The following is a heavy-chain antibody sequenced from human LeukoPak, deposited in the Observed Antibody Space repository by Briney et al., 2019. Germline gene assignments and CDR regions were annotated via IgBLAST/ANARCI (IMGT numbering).Heavy chain of an antibody. J-gene: IGHJ5*02. CDR3: ARGRSDEIHNWFDP. V-gene: IGHV4-39*07. CDR1: GGSISSSSYY. Sequence: SETLSLTCTVSGGSISSSSYYWGWIRQPPGKGLEWIGNIYYSGSTYYNPSLKSRVTISVDTSKNQFSLKLSSVTAADTAVYYCARGRSDEIHNWFDPWGQGTLVTVSS. CDR2: IYYSGST.